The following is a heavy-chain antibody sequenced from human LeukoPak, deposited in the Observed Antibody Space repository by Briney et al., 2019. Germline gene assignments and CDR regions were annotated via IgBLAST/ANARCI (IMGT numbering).Heavy chain of an antibody. CDR3: ARGRGSS. Sequence: GGSLRLSCAGSGFTFSNYAMSWVRQAPGKGLEWISYIGTRGTTMYYADSVKGRFTISRDNAKNSLYLQVNSLRDEDTAIYYCARGRGSSWGQGTLVTVSS. CDR2: IGTRGTTM. D-gene: IGHD2-21*01. V-gene: IGHV3-48*02. J-gene: IGHJ5*02. CDR1: GFTFSNYA.